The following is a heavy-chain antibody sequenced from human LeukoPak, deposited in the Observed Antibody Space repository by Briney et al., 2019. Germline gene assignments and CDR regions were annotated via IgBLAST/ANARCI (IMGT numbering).Heavy chain of an antibody. CDR1: GESFSACF. CDR2: VYHRGSS. V-gene: IGHV4-34*01. D-gene: IGHD2-15*01. CDR3: ARGSSFDGYCSAGACDAGYYDS. J-gene: IGHJ4*02. Sequence: SETLSLTCAVYGESFSACFWNWIRQAPGKPLEYIGEVYHRGSSHYNPSLKTRVTLSVDTSKNQFSLKLTSVTAADTAVYFCARGSSFDGYCSAGACDAGYYDSWGQGTPVTVSS.